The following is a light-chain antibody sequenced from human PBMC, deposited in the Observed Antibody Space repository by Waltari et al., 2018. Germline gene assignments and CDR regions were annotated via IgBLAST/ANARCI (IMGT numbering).Light chain of an antibody. V-gene: IGLV1-51*01. J-gene: IGLJ2*01. Sequence: QSVLTQPTSVSAAPGQKVTISCSGSISNIGNYYVSRYHQLPGAAPRLLIYDNNERASGIPYRFSASKSGTSATLGITGLQIEAEADYYCATWDNSLREVVFGGGTKLTVL. CDR3: ATWDNSLREVV. CDR2: DNN. CDR1: ISNIGNYY.